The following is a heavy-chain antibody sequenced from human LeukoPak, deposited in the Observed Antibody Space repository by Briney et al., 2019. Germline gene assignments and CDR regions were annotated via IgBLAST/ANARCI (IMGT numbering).Heavy chain of an antibody. V-gene: IGHV4-34*01. Sequence: SETLSLTCAVYGGSFSGYYWSWFRQPPGKGLEWIGEINHSGSTNYNPSLKSRVTISVDTSKNQFSLKLSSVTAADTAVYYCARGREEWFGELHPGNWFDPWGQGTLVTVSS. CDR1: GGSFSGYY. J-gene: IGHJ5*02. CDR2: INHSGST. CDR3: ARGREEWFGELHPGNWFDP. D-gene: IGHD3-10*01.